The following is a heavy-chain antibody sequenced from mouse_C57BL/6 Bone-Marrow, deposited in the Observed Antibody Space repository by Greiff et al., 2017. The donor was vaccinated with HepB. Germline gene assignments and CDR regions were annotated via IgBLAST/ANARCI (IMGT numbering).Heavy chain of an antibody. CDR1: GYTFTDYY. CDR3: ARLERRAWFAY. V-gene: IGHV1-19*01. J-gene: IGHJ3*01. Sequence: EVQLQESGPVLVKPGASGKMSCKASGYTFTDYYMNWVKQSHGKSLEWIGVINPYNGGTSYNQKFKGKATLTVDKASSTAYMELNSLTAEDSAVYYFARLERRAWFAYWGQGTLVTVSA. CDR2: INPYNGGT.